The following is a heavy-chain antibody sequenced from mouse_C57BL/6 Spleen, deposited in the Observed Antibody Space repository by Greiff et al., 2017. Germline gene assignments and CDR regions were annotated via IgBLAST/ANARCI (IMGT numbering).Heavy chain of an antibody. V-gene: IGHV2-9-1*01. J-gene: IGHJ4*01. D-gene: IGHD1-1*01. CDR1: GFSLTSYA. CDR2: IWTGGGT. CDR3: ARNSHYYGSSPYYAMDY. Sequence: VKVVESGPGLVAPSQSLSITCTVSGFSLTSYAISWVRQPPGKGLEWLGVIWTGGGTNYNSALKSRLSISKDNSKSQVFLKMNSLQTDDTARYYCARNSHYYGSSPYYAMDYWGQGTSVTVSS.